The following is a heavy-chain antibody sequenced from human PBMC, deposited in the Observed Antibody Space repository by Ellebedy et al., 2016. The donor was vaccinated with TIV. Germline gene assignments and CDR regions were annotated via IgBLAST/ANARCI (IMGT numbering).Heavy chain of an antibody. V-gene: IGHV3-23*01. Sequence: GESLKISCAASGFTFSSYWMSWVRQAPGKGLEWVSGIGGSGGSRYADSVKGRFTISRDNSKSTLDLQMSSLRAEDTAVYYCAKDRTPGDGYWVFDFWGQGTLVTVST. CDR1: GFTFSSYW. CDR3: AKDRTPGDGYWVFDF. CDR2: IGGSGGSR. D-gene: IGHD5-18*01. J-gene: IGHJ4*02.